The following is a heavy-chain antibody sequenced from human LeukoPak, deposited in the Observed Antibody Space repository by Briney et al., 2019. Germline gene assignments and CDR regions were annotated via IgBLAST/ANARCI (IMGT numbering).Heavy chain of an antibody. D-gene: IGHD5-18*01. CDR3: ARKVAVAMDLDY. Sequence: GGSLRLSCVASGFTFKSYGMTWVRQVPGKGLEWLSSITGAGTSTKYADSVNGRFTISRDNSKNTLSLQMTGLRAEDMAVYYCARKVAVAMDLDYWGQGTLVTVSS. J-gene: IGHJ4*02. V-gene: IGHV3-23*01. CDR2: ITGAGTST. CDR1: GFTFKSYG.